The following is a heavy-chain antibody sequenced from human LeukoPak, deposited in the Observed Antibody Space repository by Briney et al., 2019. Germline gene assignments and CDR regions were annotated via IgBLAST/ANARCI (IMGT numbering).Heavy chain of an antibody. CDR3: ARVRVAVAGTFDY. CDR1: GFTFSSYS. J-gene: IGHJ4*02. Sequence: GGSLRLSCAVSGFTFSSYSMNWVRQAPGKGLEWVSSISSSSSYIYYADSVKGRFTISRDNAKNSLYLQMNSLRAEDTAVYYCARVRVAVAGTFDYWGQGTLVTVSS. D-gene: IGHD6-19*01. CDR2: ISSSSSYI. V-gene: IGHV3-21*01.